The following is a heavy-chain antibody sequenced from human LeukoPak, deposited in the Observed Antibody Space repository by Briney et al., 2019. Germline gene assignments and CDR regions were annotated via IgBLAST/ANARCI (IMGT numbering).Heavy chain of an antibody. V-gene: IGHV4-61*09. D-gene: IGHD3-10*01. Sequence: SETLSLTCTVSGGSINSGTYYWSWIRQPADKGLEWVGHIYSGGSTNCNPSLKSRVTISADTSQSQVSLRLSSVTAADTAVYYCARGSYCGITRCHTYYYMDVWGKGPTCTVSS. CDR1: GGSINSGTYY. J-gene: IGHJ6*03. CDR3: ARGSYCGITRCHTYYYMDV. CDR2: IYSGGST.